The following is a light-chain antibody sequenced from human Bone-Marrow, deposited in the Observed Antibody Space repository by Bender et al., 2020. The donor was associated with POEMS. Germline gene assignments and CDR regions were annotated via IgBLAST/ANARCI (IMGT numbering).Light chain of an antibody. V-gene: IGLV2-14*03. Sequence: QSALTQPASVSGSPGQSITISCTGTSSDVGGYKYVSWYQHYPGKAPKLMIYDVSNRPSGVSNRFSGSKSGDTDSLTISGLQAEDEADYYCCSYVGSSTFYVFGTGTKVTVL. J-gene: IGLJ1*01. CDR3: CSYVGSSTFYV. CDR2: DVS. CDR1: SSDVGGYKY.